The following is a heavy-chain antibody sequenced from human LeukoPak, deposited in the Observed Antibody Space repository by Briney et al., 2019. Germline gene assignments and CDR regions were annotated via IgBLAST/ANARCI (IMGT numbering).Heavy chain of an antibody. J-gene: IGHJ1*01. Sequence: ASVKVSCKASGGTFSSNAISWVRRAPGQGLEWMGGIVPIFGTAKYAQKFQGRVTITADESTSTAYMELSRLRSEDTAVYYCARDSSEFRSLIPHWGQGTLVTVSS. D-gene: IGHD2-21*01. CDR2: IVPIFGTA. CDR1: GGTFSSNA. V-gene: IGHV1-69*13. CDR3: ARDSSEFRSLIPH.